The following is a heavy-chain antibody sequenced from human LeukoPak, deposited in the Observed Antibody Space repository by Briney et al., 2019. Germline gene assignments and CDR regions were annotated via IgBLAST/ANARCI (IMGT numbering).Heavy chain of an antibody. J-gene: IGHJ2*01. V-gene: IGHV3-43*02. D-gene: IGHD5-24*01. CDR3: AKAGLRRLDGYNYRNGYWFFDL. Sequence: PGGSLRLSCAGSGFTFEDYALHWVGQVPGKGLDWVSVSSDNGGSAVYADSVKGRFTVSRDNDKDSLYLQMNSLGPDDTAVYYCAKAGLRRLDGYNYRNGYWFFDLWGRGTQVSVSS. CDR1: GFTFEDYA. CDR2: SSDNGGSA.